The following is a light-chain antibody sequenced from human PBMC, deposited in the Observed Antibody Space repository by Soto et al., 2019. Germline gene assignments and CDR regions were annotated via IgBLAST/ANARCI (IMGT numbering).Light chain of an antibody. Sequence: DIQVTQSPSTLSASVGDRVTITCRASQSISSWLAWYQQKPGKAPKLLIYDASSLESGVPSRFSGSGSGTEFTLTISSLQPDDFATYYCQQYNSYSRTSGQGTQL. CDR1: QSISSW. J-gene: IGKJ2*01. V-gene: IGKV1-5*01. CDR3: QQYNSYSRT. CDR2: DAS.